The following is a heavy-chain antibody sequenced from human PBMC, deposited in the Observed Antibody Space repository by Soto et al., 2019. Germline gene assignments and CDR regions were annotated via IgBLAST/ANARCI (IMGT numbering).Heavy chain of an antibody. CDR1: GDSVTSNVW. Sequence: SETLSLTCAVSGDSVTSNVWWSWVRQPPGKGLEWIGEAYHNGLTDYNPSLKSRVTMSVDTSKNEFSLKLTSLTAADTAIYYCARGAAVPGESDRFDYWGQGTLVTVSS. CDR2: AYHNGLT. D-gene: IGHD6-19*01. CDR3: ARGAAVPGESDRFDY. V-gene: IGHV4-4*02. J-gene: IGHJ4*02.